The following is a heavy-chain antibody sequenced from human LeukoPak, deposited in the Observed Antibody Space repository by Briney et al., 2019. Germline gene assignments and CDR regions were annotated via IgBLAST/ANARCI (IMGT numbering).Heavy chain of an antibody. Sequence: PSETLSLTCAVYGGSFSGYYWSWIRQPPGKGLEWIGEINHSGSTNYNPSLKSRVTISVDTSKNQFSLKLSSVTAADTAVYYCARRWDPVSAFDIWGQGTMVTVSS. V-gene: IGHV4-34*01. CDR2: INHSGST. J-gene: IGHJ3*02. D-gene: IGHD5-24*01. CDR3: ARRWDPVSAFDI. CDR1: GGSFSGYY.